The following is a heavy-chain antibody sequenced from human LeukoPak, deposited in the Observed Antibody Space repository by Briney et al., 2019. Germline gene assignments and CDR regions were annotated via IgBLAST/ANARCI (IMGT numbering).Heavy chain of an antibody. V-gene: IGHV4-34*01. Sequence: PSETLSLTCAVYGGSFSGYYWSWIRQPPGKGLERIGEINHSGSTNYNPFLKSRVTISVNTSKNQFSLKLSSVTAADTAVYYCASGGTTGKSYGMDVWGQGTTVTVSS. CDR1: GGSFSGYY. CDR3: ASGGTTGKSYGMDV. J-gene: IGHJ6*02. CDR2: INHSGST. D-gene: IGHD1-1*01.